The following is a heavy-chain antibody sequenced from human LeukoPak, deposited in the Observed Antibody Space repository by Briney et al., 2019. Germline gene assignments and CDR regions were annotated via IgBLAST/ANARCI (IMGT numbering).Heavy chain of an antibody. V-gene: IGHV1-69*06. CDR2: IIPIFGTA. CDR1: GGTFSSYA. Sequence: SVKVSCKASGGTFSSYAISWVRQAPGQGLEWMGGIIPIFGTANYAQKLQGRVTITADKSTSTAYMELSSLRSEDTAVYYCASPSCSGGSCSTTTGYYYYYYYMDVWGKGTTVTVSS. D-gene: IGHD2-15*01. CDR3: ASPSCSGGSCSTTTGYYYYYYYMDV. J-gene: IGHJ6*03.